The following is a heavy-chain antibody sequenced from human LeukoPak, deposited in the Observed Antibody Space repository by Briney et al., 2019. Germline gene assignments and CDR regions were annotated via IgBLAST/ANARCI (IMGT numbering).Heavy chain of an antibody. J-gene: IGHJ6*03. CDR2: INWNGGST. Sequence: GGSLRLSCAASGFTFSSYWMLWVRQAPGKGLVWVSGINWNGGSTGYADSVKGRFTISRDNAKNSLYLQMNSLRAEDTALYYCARKSAANYYYYMDVWGKGTTVTVSS. D-gene: IGHD6-13*01. CDR1: GFTFSSYW. V-gene: IGHV3-20*04. CDR3: ARKSAANYYYYMDV.